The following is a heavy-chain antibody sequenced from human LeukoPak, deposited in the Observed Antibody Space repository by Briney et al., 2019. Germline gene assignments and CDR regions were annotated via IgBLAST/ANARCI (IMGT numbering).Heavy chain of an antibody. CDR3: ARDWGNWGYGWYFDH. V-gene: IGHV3-30*03. J-gene: IGHJ4*02. D-gene: IGHD7-27*01. CDR2: ISHDGNNK. Sequence: GGSLRLSCAASAFSFSTYGMHWVRQAPGKGLEWVAVISHDGNNKYYVDSVKGRFTISRDNSKNTLYLQMNSLRAEDTAVYYCARDWGNWGYGWYFDHWGQGTLVTVSS. CDR1: AFSFSTYG.